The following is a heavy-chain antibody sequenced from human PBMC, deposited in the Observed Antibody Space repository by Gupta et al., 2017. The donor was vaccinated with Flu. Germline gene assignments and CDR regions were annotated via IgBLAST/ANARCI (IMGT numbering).Heavy chain of an antibody. J-gene: IGHJ6*02. CDR3: TTVRGHFLEWLLSPGYSYSGMDV. V-gene: IGHV3-15*01. CDR2: IKSKRDGDTT. Sequence: EVQLVESGGGLVKPGESLRLSCVASGLTFNKAWMNWVRQPPGKGLEWVGRIKSKRDGDTTDYAAPAEDRFIISRDDSKNILYLQLNSLKAEDTAVYFCTTVRGHFLEWLLSPGYSYSGMDVWGQGTTVYVSS. CDR1: GLTFNKAW. D-gene: IGHD3-3*01.